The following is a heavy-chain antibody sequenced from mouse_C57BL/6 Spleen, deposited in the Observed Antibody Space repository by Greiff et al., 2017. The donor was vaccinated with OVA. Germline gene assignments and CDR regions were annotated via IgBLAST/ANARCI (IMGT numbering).Heavy chain of an antibody. Sequence: QVQLKQPGAELVKPGASVKVSCKASGYTFTSYWMHWVKQRPGQGLEWIGRIHPSDSDTNYNQKFKGKATLTVDKSSSTAYMQLSSLTSEDSAVYYCAILSTTVVALDYWGQGTTLTVSS. D-gene: IGHD1-1*01. CDR2: IHPSDSDT. CDR3: AILSTTVVALDY. V-gene: IGHV1-74*01. CDR1: GYTFTSYW. J-gene: IGHJ2*01.